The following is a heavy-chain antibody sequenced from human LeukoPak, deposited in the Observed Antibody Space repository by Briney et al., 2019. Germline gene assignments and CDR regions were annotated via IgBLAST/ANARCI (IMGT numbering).Heavy chain of an antibody. CDR1: GGSFSGYY. CDR2: INHSGST. J-gene: IGHJ4*02. D-gene: IGHD3-16*02. V-gene: IGHV4-34*01. Sequence: SETLSLTCAVYGGSFSGYYWSWIRQPPGKGLEWIGEINHSGSTNYSPSLKSRVTISVDTSKNQFSLKLSSVTAADTAVYYCAKHSYDYVWGSYRYRPNYFDYWGQGTLVTVSS. CDR3: AKHSYDYVWGSYRYRPNYFDY.